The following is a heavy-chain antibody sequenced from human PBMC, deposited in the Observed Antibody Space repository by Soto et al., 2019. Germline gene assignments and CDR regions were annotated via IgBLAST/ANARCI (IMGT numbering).Heavy chain of an antibody. CDR2: IYPGDSDT. CDR3: ARLRIAAAGTGYYYYGMDV. CDR1: GYSFTSYW. Sequence: GESLKISCQGSGYSFTSYWIGWVRQMPGKGLEWMGIIYPGDSDTRYSPSFQGQVTISADKSISTAYLQWSSLKASDTAMYYCARLRIAAAGTGYYYYGMDVWGQGTTVTVSS. J-gene: IGHJ6*02. V-gene: IGHV5-51*01. D-gene: IGHD6-13*01.